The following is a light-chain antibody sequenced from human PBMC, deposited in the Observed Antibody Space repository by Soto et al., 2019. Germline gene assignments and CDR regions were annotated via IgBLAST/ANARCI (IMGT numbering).Light chain of an antibody. CDR2: AAS. CDR1: QSISSY. Sequence: DIQMTQSPSSLSASVGHRVTITCRASQSISSYLNWYQQKPGKAPKLLLYAASSLQSGVPSRFSGSGSGTDFTLTISSLQPEDFATYYCQQSYSTPRTFGQGTKVEIK. J-gene: IGKJ1*01. CDR3: QQSYSTPRT. V-gene: IGKV1-39*01.